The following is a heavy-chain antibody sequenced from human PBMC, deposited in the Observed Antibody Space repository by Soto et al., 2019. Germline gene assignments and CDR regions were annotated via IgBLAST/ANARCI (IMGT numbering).Heavy chain of an antibody. CDR2: ISGSGGST. CDR3: AKAGNSKYSSSWIDAFDI. D-gene: IGHD6-13*01. J-gene: IGHJ3*02. Sequence: EVQLLESGGGLVQPGGSLRLSCAASGFTFSSYAMSWVRQAPGKGLEWVSAISGSGGSTYYADSVKGRFTISRDNSKNTLYLQMNSLRAEDTAVYYCAKAGNSKYSSSWIDAFDIWGQGTMVTVSS. CDR1: GFTFSSYA. V-gene: IGHV3-23*01.